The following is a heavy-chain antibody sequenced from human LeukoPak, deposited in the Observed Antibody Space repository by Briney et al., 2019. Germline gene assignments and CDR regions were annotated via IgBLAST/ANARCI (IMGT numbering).Heavy chain of an antibody. D-gene: IGHD2-21*01. V-gene: IGHV3-30*01. CDR3: ARSCGGNTGSYGHLERHWFDP. J-gene: IGHJ5*02. Sequence: GRSLRLSCAASGFTFSSYAMHWVRQAPGKGLEWVAAISYDGSNKYYADSVKGRFTISRDNSKNTLYLQMNSLRAEDTAVYYCARSCGGNTGSYGHLERHWFDPWSQGTLVTVSS. CDR1: GFTFSSYA. CDR2: ISYDGSNK.